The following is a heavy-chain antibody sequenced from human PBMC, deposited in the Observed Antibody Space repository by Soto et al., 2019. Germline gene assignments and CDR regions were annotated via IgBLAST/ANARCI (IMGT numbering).Heavy chain of an antibody. V-gene: IGHV1-8*01. J-gene: IGHJ5*02. CDR3: ARDYGGNSGWFDP. CDR1: GYTFISFD. Sequence: ASVKVSCKASGYTFISFDINWVRQATGQGPEWMGWMNPSSGIVGYAQKFRDRVTLTRDTSISTVYMELSSLNSEDTAVYYCARDYGGNSGWFDPWGQGTLVTVS. CDR2: MNPSSGIV. D-gene: IGHD4-17*01.